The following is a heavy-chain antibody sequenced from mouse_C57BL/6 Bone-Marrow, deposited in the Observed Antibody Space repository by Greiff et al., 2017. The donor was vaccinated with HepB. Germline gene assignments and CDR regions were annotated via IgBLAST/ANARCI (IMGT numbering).Heavy chain of an antibody. CDR1: GFTFSDYG. D-gene: IGHD1-2*01. Sequence: EVKLVESGGGLVQPGGSLKLSCAASGFTFSDYGMAWVRQAPRKGPEWVAFISNLAYSIYYADTVTGRFTISREKAKNTLYLEMSSLRSEDTAMYYCARRLRGGSAMDYWGQGTSVTVSS. CDR3: ARRLRGGSAMDY. J-gene: IGHJ4*01. V-gene: IGHV5-15*01. CDR2: ISNLAYSI.